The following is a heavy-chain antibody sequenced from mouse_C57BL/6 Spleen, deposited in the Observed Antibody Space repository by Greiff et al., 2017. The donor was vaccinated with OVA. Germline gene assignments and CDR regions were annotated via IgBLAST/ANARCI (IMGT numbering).Heavy chain of an antibody. D-gene: IGHD1-1*01. CDR3: ANTVVATDYAMDY. J-gene: IGHJ4*01. V-gene: IGHV1-64*01. CDR2: IHPNSGST. CDR1: GYTFTSYW. Sequence: QVQLKQPGAELVKPGASVKLSCKASGYTFTSYWMHWVKQRPGQGLEWIGMIHPNSGSTNYNEKFKSKATLTVDKSSSTAYMQLSSLTSEDSAVYYCANTVVATDYAMDYWGQGTSVTVSS.